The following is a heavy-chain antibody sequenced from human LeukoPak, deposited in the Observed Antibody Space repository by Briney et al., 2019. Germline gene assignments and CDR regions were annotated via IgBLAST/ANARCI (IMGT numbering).Heavy chain of an antibody. CDR3: ASLDSSGYWFDP. D-gene: IGHD6-19*01. CDR1: GGSFSGYY. Sequence: ASETLSLTCAVYGGSFSGYYWSWIRQPPGKGLEWIGEINHSGSTNYNPSLKSRVTISVDTSKKQLFLKLSSVTAADTAVYYCASLDSSGYWFDPWGQGTLVTVSS. CDR2: INHSGST. V-gene: IGHV4-34*01. J-gene: IGHJ5*02.